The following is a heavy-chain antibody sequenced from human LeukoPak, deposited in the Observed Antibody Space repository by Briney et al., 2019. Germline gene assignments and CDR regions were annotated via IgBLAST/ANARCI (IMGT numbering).Heavy chain of an antibody. V-gene: IGHV3-11*01. J-gene: IGHJ4*02. CDR2: ISGSTNII. Sequence: PGVSLRLSCAASGFTFSDYYMSWIRQAPGKGLEWVSYISGSTNIIYYADSVKGRFTISRDNAKNSLYLQMNSLRAEDTAVYYCAKGSYFDYLLDYWGQGTLVTVSS. D-gene: IGHD3-9*01. CDR3: AKGSYFDYLLDY. CDR1: GFTFSDYY.